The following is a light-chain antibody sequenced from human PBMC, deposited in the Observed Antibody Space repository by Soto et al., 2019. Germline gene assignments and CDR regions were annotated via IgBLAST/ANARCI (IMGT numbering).Light chain of an antibody. J-gene: IGKJ1*01. CDR1: QSVSSSY. CDR3: QKYGRSMGA. Sequence: EIVLTQSPGTLSLSPGERATLSCRASQSVSSSYLAWYQQKPAQAPRPLFFGAPPGATGIPDRLRGSGFGTDFLPPIREREPEDFAVYYCQKYGRSMGAFGKGAKVEIK. CDR2: GAP. V-gene: IGKV3-20*01.